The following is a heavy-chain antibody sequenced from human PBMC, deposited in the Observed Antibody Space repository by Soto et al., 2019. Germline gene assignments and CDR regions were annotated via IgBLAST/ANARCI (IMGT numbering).Heavy chain of an antibody. CDR1: GGTFNTYA. CDR3: AREVQVHTPAFVY. Sequence: QVQLVQSGAEMKKPGSSVKVSCQSSGGTFNTYAMNWVRQAPGQGPERMGDISPMVGAANYAPKFQGRVTITADGSTGTSYMQLSSLTSEDTALYFCAREVQVHTPAFVYWGQGTLVTVSS. J-gene: IGHJ4*02. CDR2: ISPMVGAA. V-gene: IGHV1-69*19. D-gene: IGHD3-10*01.